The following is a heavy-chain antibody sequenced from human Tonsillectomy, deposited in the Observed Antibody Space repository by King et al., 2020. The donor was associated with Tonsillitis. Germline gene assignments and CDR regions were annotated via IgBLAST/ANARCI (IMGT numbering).Heavy chain of an antibody. V-gene: IGHV3-30*02. CDR2: IRYDGTIK. D-gene: IGHD4-23*01. Sequence: VQLVESGGGVVQPAGSLRLSCAASGFTFNSYGMHWVRQAPGKGLEWVAFIRYDGTIKYYADSVKGRFTISRDNSKNTLYVQMNSLRTEDTAVYYCAKEGGYGGQRESSFDCWGQGTLVTVSS. CDR3: AKEGGYGGQRESSFDC. J-gene: IGHJ4*02. CDR1: GFTFNSYG.